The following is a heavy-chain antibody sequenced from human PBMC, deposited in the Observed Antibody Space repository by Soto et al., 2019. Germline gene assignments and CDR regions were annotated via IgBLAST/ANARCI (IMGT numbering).Heavy chain of an antibody. J-gene: IGHJ5*02. CDR1: GFTFSSYG. V-gene: IGHV3-30*18. CDR2: ISYHGSNK. CDR3: AKGDPSGKYNWFDP. Sequence: QVQVVESGGGVAQPGRSLRLSCAASGFTFSSYGFHWVRQAPGKGLEWVAVISYHGSNKYYADSVKGRFIISRDNSKNMVYLQMNNLRREDTALYYYAKGDPSGKYNWFDPWGQGTLVAVSS. D-gene: IGHD2-21*02.